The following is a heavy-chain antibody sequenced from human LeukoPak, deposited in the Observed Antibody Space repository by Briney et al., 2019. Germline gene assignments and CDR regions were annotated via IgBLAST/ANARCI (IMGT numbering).Heavy chain of an antibody. J-gene: IGHJ5*02. CDR3: ASGEKGYDDYDWFDP. D-gene: IGHD4-17*01. Sequence: SETLSLTCAVYGGSSSGYYWSWIRQPPGKGLEWIGEINHSGSTNYNPSLKSRVTISVDTSKNQFSLKLSSVTAADTAVYYCASGEKGYDDYDWFDPWGQGTLVTVSS. CDR2: INHSGST. CDR1: GGSSSGYY. V-gene: IGHV4-34*01.